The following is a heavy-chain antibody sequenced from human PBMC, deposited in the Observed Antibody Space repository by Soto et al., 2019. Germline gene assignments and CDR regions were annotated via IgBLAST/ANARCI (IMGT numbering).Heavy chain of an antibody. CDR2: IYYSGST. CDR1: GGSISSYY. D-gene: IGHD3-9*01. CDR3: ARLIVEYDILTGYHYYFDY. Sequence: SETLSLTCTVSGGSISSYYWSWIRQPPGKGLEWIGYIYYSGSTNYNPSLKSRVTISVDTSKNQFSLKLSSVTAADTAVYYCARLIVEYDILTGYHYYFDYWGQGTLVTVSS. V-gene: IGHV4-59*08. J-gene: IGHJ4*02.